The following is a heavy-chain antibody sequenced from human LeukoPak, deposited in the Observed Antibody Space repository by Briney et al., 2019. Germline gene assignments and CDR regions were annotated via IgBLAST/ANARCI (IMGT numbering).Heavy chain of an antibody. CDR1: GGSISSYY. CDR2: IYYSGST. V-gene: IGHV4-59*01. J-gene: IGHJ4*02. Sequence: SETLSLTCTVSGGSISSYYWSWIRQPPGKGLEWIGYIYYSGSTNYNPPLKSRVTISVDTSKNQFSLKLSFVTAADTAVYYCARDPGWRELPYFDYWGQGTLVTVSS. D-gene: IGHD1-26*01. CDR3: ARDPGWRELPYFDY.